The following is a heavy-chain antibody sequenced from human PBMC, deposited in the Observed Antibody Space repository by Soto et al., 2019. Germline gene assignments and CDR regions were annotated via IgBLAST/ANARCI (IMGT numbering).Heavy chain of an antibody. CDR3: GRDHYGFNSIDY. D-gene: IGHD4-17*01. J-gene: IGHJ4*02. V-gene: IGHV3-74*01. CDR1: GFTFSSYW. CDR2: IRGDGGYT. Sequence: LRLSCAASGFTFSSYWMHWVRQAPGKGLVHVSRIRGDGGYTDHAESVKGRFTISRDNAKNTLYLQMNSLRVEDTAVYYCGRDHYGFNSIDYWGQGTLVTVSS.